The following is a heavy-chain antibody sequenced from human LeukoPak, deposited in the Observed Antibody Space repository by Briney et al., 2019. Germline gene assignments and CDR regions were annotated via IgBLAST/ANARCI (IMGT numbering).Heavy chain of an antibody. CDR2: ISAYNGNT. J-gene: IGHJ5*02. CDR3: ARNNVDTDGGDWFDP. CDR1: GYTFTSYG. D-gene: IGHD5-18*01. Sequence: ASVKVSCKASGYTFTSYGISWVRQAPGQGLEWMGWISAYNGNTNYAQKLQGRVTMTTDTSTSTAYMELRSLRSDDTAVYYCARNNVDTDGGDWFDPWGQGTLVTVSS. V-gene: IGHV1-18*01.